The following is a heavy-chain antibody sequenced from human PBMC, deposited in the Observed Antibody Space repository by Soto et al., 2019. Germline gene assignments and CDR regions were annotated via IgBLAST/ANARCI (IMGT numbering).Heavy chain of an antibody. CDR1: GYSFAGYW. J-gene: IGHJ3*02. CDR3: ARRGISGSYGSGAFDI. CDR2: IDPSDSQT. V-gene: IGHV5-10-1*01. Sequence: PGESLKISCKGSGYSFAGYWITWVRQKPGKGLEWMGRIDPSDSQTYYSPSFRGHVTISATKSITTVFLQWSSLRASDTAMYYCARRGISGSYGSGAFDIWGQGTMVTVSS. D-gene: IGHD1-26*01.